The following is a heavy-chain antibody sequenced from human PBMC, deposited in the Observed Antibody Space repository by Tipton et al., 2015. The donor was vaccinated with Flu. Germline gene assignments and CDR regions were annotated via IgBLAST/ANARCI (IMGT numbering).Heavy chain of an antibody. CDR1: GFTFGDYA. Sequence: VQLVQSGGGLVQPGRSLRLSCTASGFTFGDYALSWVRQAPGKGLEWIGFIRSQAYGATTEYAASLKGRFTISRDDSRTIAYLQMNRLETEDTAVYYCTRHSSSMYWYFDLWGRGTLVTVSS. D-gene: IGHD6-13*01. V-gene: IGHV3-49*04. J-gene: IGHJ2*01. CDR3: TRHSSSMYWYFDL. CDR2: IRSQAYGATT.